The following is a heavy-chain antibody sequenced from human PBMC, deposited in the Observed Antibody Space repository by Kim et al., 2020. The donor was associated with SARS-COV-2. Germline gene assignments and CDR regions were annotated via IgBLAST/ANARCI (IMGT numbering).Heavy chain of an antibody. CDR3: ASLRWLLSKPHYYYGMDV. J-gene: IGHJ6*02. Sequence: SETLSLTCTVSGGSISSSSYYWGWIRQPPGKGLEWIGSIYYSGSTYYNPSLKSRVTISVDTSKNQFSLKLSSVTAADTAVYYCASLRWLLSKPHYYYGMDVWGQGTTVTVSS. V-gene: IGHV4-39*01. CDR2: IYYSGST. D-gene: IGHD3-3*01. CDR1: GGSISSSSYY.